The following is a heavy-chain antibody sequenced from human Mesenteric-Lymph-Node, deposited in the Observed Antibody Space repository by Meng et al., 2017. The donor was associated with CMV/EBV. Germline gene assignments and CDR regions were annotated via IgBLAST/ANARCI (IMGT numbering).Heavy chain of an antibody. CDR1: GFTFSSYG. D-gene: IGHD3-22*01. CDR3: AKDYDTSGYYSMYYYYGMDV. CDR2: IRYDGSNK. Sequence: GESLKISCAASGFTFSSYGMHWVRQAPGKGLEWVAFIRYDGSNKYYADSVKGRFTISRDNSKNTLYLQMSSLRAEDTAVYYCAKDYDTSGYYSMYYYYGMDVWGQGTTVTVSS. V-gene: IGHV3-30*02. J-gene: IGHJ6*02.